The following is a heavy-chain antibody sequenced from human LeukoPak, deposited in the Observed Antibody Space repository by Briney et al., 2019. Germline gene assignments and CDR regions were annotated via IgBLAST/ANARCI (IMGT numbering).Heavy chain of an antibody. CDR1: GFTFSSYG. Sequence: GGSLRLSCAASGFTFSSYGMHWVRQAPGKGLEGVAFIRYDGSNKYYADSVKGRFTISRDNSKNTLYLQMNSLRAEDTAVYYCAKDSSGWHYYYYYMDVWGKGTTVTISS. CDR2: IRYDGSNK. CDR3: AKDSSGWHYYYYYMDV. V-gene: IGHV3-30*02. J-gene: IGHJ6*03. D-gene: IGHD6-19*01.